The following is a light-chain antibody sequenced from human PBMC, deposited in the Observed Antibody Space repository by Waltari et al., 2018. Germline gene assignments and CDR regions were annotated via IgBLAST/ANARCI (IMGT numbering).Light chain of an antibody. J-gene: IGKJ2*01. Sequence: EIVMTQSPATLSGSPGERATLSGRAIKSVSSNLAWYQQKPGPAPRLLIYGASTRATGIPARFSGSGSGTEFTLTISSLQSEDFAVYYCQQYNNWPPYTFGLGTKLEIK. CDR2: GAS. CDR3: QQYNNWPPYT. CDR1: KSVSSN. V-gene: IGKV3-15*01.